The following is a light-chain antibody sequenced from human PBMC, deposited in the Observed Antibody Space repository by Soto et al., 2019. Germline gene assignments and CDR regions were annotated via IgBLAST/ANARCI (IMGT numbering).Light chain of an antibody. CDR3: SSYTSSSTLV. V-gene: IGLV2-14*01. CDR1: SSDIGDYNY. J-gene: IGLJ2*01. Sequence: QSVLTQPASVSGSPGQSITISCTGTSSDIGDYNYVSWYQQHPGKAPELMIYDVSNRPSGVSNRFSGTKSGNTASLTISGIQAEDEADYYCSSYTSSSTLVFSGGTKVTVL. CDR2: DVS.